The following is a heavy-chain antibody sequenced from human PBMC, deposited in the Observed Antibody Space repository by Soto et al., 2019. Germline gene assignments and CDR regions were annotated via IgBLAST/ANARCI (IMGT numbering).Heavy chain of an antibody. V-gene: IGHV5-51*01. D-gene: IGHD3-3*01. CDR2: VYPGDSDT. Sequence: PGWSLKIPFETSGYSFTSYWNGWGRQRLEKVLEWMGIVYPGDSDTRYSAYVKVQITISADKSVSTAYLQWRSLKASHTSTYSCAKQEFRDFWMGDVWGQGTTVTVSS. CDR1: GYSFTSYW. CDR3: AKQEFRDFWMGDV. J-gene: IGHJ6*02.